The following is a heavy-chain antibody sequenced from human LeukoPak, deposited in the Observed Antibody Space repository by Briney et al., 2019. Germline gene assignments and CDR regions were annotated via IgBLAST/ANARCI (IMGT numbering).Heavy chain of an antibody. CDR1: GFTFSSYS. Sequence: GGSLRLSCAASGFTFSSYSMNWVRQAPGKGLEWVSYISSSSSTIYYADSVKGRFTISRDNAKNSLYLQMNSLRAEDTAVYYCARDLGYYYDSSGYSDYWGQGTLVTVSS. J-gene: IGHJ4*02. V-gene: IGHV3-48*01. CDR3: ARDLGYYYDSSGYSDY. D-gene: IGHD3-22*01. CDR2: ISSSSSTI.